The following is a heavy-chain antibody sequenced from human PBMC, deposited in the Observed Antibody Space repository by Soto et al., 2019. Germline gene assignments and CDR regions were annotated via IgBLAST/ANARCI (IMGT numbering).Heavy chain of an antibody. D-gene: IGHD3-10*01. Sequence: SETLSLTCTVSGGSNRSYYWSWIRQPPGKGLERIGYIYYSGSTIYSPPFKCRVTLSVDTSKNLFSLKLSSVTAADTAVYYCARVVNWFDPWGQGTPVTVST. CDR2: IYYSGST. J-gene: IGHJ5*02. V-gene: IGHV4-59*01. CDR3: ARVVNWFDP. CDR1: GGSNRSYY.